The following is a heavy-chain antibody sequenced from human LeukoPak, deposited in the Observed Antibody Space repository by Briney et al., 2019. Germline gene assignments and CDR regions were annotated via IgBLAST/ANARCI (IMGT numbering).Heavy chain of an antibody. CDR1: GFTFSSYS. CDR2: ISSSSSYI. D-gene: IGHD2/OR15-2a*01. CDR3: ARDPTVYGRGWFDP. V-gene: IGHV3-21*01. Sequence: GGSLRLSCAASGFTFSSYSINWVRQAPGKGLEWVSSISSSSSYIYYADSVKGRFTISRDNAKNSLYLQMNSLRAEDTAVYYCARDPTVYGRGWFDPWGQGTLVTVSS. J-gene: IGHJ5*02.